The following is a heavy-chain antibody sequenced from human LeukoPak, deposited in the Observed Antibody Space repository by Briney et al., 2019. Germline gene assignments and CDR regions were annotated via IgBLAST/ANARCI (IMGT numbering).Heavy chain of an antibody. V-gene: IGHV1-18*01. CDR2: ISAFNGNT. D-gene: IGHD1-26*01. CDR1: GYIFNNSG. CDR3: ARDRAKWELVPFDY. J-gene: IGHJ4*02. Sequence: GASVKVSCTASGYIFNNSGISWVRQAPGEGLEWIGWISAFNGNTHYAQNVQGRGTMTTDTCTRTAYMELRRLRSDDTAVYYCARDRAKWELVPFDYWGQGTLVTVSS.